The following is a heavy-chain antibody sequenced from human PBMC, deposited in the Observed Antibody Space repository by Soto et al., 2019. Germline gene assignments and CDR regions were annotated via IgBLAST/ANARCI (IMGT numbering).Heavy chain of an antibody. V-gene: IGHV4-61*01. CDR1: GGSVSSGPYH. Sequence: QVQLQESGPGLVKTSETLSLTCTVSGGSVSSGPYHWNWVRPPPGKGLEWIGHLSYSGTANYSPYLRGRVTMATDTSKIQFSLRLTSVTAADTAVYYCMRSHGAYWGQGTLVTVSP. J-gene: IGHJ4*02. D-gene: IGHD2-8*01. CDR2: LSYSGTA. CDR3: MRSHGAY.